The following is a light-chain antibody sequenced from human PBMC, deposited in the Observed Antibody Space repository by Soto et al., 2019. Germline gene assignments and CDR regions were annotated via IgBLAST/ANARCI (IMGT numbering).Light chain of an antibody. Sequence: DIQMTQSPSSLSASVGDRVTITCRASQSISSYLTWYQQKPGKAPKLLIYAASSLQSGVSSRFSGSGSGTDFTLSINSLQREDFATYYCQQTYSAPPLFGQGTKVDIK. CDR2: AAS. J-gene: IGKJ1*01. CDR1: QSISSY. V-gene: IGKV1-39*01. CDR3: QQTYSAPPL.